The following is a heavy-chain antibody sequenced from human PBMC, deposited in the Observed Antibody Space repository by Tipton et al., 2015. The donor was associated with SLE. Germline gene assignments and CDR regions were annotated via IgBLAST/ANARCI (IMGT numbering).Heavy chain of an antibody. D-gene: IGHD3-10*01. CDR1: GFTFSSYE. CDR2: ISSSSSTI. J-gene: IGHJ3*02. Sequence: SLRLSCAASGFTFSSYEMNWVRQAPGKGLEWVSYISSSSSTIYYADSVKGRFTISRDNAKNSLYLQMNSLRAEDTAVYYCARDCMVRGVRAFDIWGQGTMVTVSS. V-gene: IGHV3-48*03. CDR3: ARDCMVRGVRAFDI.